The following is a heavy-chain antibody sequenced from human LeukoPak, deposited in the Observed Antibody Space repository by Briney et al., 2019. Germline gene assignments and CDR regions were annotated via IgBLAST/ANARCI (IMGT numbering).Heavy chain of an antibody. CDR3: AREKGYYYGSGSYYISYFDY. J-gene: IGHJ4*02. V-gene: IGHV1-18*01. CDR2: ISAYDGNT. D-gene: IGHD3-10*01. CDR1: GYTFTSYG. Sequence: GASVKVSCKASGYTFTSYGISWVRQAPGQGLEWVGWISAYDGNTNYAQKLQGRVTMTTDTSTSTAYMELRSLRSDDTAVYYCAREKGYYYGSGSYYISYFDYWGQGTLVTVSS.